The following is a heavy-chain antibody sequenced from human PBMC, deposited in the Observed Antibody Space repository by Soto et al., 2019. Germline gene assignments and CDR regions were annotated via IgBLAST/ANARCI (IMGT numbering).Heavy chain of an antibody. J-gene: IGHJ4*02. V-gene: IGHV3-23*01. CDR2: ISGSGGST. CDR3: AKYEGKVRGVMDY. Sequence: GGSLRLSCAASGFTFSSYAMSWVRQAPGKGLEWVSAISGSGGSTYYADSVKSRFTISRDNSKNTLYLQMNSLRAEDTAVYYCAKYEGKVRGVMDYWGQGTLVSVSS. D-gene: IGHD3-10*01. CDR1: GFTFSSYA.